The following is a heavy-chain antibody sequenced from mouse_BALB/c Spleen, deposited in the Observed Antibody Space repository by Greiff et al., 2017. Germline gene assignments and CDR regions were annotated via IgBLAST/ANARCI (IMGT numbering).Heavy chain of an antibody. J-gene: IGHJ4*01. D-gene: IGHD1-1*02. CDR1: GFTFSDYG. CDR2: ISNLAYSI. V-gene: IGHV5-15*02. CDR3: ARDQDGGYAMDY. Sequence: EVKVEESGGGLVQPGGSRKLSCAASGFTFSDYGMAWVRQAPGKGPEWVAFISNLAYSIYYADTVTGRFTISRENAKNTLYLEMSSLRSEDTAMYYCARDQDGGYAMDYWGQGTSVTVSS.